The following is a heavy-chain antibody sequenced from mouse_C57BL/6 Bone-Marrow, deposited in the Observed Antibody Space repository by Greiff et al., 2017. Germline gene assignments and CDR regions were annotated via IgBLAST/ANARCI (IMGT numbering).Heavy chain of an antibody. CDR1: GYTFTSYG. CDR2: IYIGNGYT. CDR3: ASLSDY. Sequence: VQLQQSGAELVRPGSSVKMSCKTSGYTFTSYGINWVKQRPAQGLEWIGYIYIGNGYTDYNEKFKGKATLTSDTSSSTAYMQLSSLTSEDSAIYFCASLSDYWGQGTTLPVSS. V-gene: IGHV1-58*01. J-gene: IGHJ2*01.